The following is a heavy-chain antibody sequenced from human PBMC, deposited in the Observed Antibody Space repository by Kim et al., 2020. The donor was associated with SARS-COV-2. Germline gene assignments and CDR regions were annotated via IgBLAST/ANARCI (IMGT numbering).Heavy chain of an antibody. CDR2: INQDGREK. CDR3: ARDRGAYYDFWSGYWYFDY. J-gene: IGHJ4*02. D-gene: IGHD3-3*01. V-gene: IGHV3-7*01. CDR1: GFTFSSSW. Sequence: GGSLRLSCAASGFTFSSSWMSWVRQAPGKGLEWVANINQDGREKYYVDSVKGRFTISRDNAKNSLYLQMNSLRAEDTAVYYCARDRGAYYDFWSGYWYFDYWGQGTMVTVSS.